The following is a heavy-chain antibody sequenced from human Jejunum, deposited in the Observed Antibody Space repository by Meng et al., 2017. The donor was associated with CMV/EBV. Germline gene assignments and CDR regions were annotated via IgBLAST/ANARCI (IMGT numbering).Heavy chain of an antibody. D-gene: IGHD4-17*01. CDR3: AHRHRLRDYDY. V-gene: IGHV2-5*02. J-gene: IGHJ4*02. CDR2: FSWDAAP. CDR1: WCSLSTRGGG. Sequence: TLTESGPKLVKPKPTLTLTCTCYWCSLSTRGGGVGWIRQPPGKALEWLELFSWDAAPPSSPTMKNRLTITKDTSKNQVVLTLTNIDPVDTATYYCAHRHRLRDYDYWGQGTLVIVSS.